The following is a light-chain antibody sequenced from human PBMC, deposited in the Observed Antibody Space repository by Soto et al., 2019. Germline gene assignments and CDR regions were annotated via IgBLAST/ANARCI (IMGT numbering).Light chain of an antibody. J-gene: IGLJ2*01. V-gene: IGLV1-40*01. Sequence: QSVLTQPPSVSGAPGQRVTISCTGSSSNIGTVFDVHWYQHLPGKTPKLLIFGNYNRPSGVPDRFSGSKSGTSASLAITGLQAEDEADYYCQSYDTTLSGPYVIFGGGTKLTVL. CDR3: QSYDTTLSGPYVI. CDR1: SSNIGTVFD. CDR2: GNY.